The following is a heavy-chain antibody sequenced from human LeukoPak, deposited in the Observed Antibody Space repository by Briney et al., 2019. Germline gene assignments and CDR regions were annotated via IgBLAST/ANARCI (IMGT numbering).Heavy chain of an antibody. Sequence: TPSETLSLTCTVSGGSISDYYWSWIRQPAGKGLEWIGRMYISGSTNYNPSLKSRVTMSVDTSKNQFSLYLSSVTAADTAVYYCASGFWSGYYNLWGQGTLVTVSS. CDR3: ASGFWSGYYNL. CDR2: MYISGST. J-gene: IGHJ4*02. V-gene: IGHV4-4*07. CDR1: GGSISDYY. D-gene: IGHD3-3*01.